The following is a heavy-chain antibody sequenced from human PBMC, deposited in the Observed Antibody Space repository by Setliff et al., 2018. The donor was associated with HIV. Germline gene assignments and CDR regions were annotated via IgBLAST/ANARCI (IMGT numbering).Heavy chain of an antibody. CDR3: AREVGTYSGSYAVADGFDI. CDR2: INTGNGNT. CDR1: GYTFTTYA. V-gene: IGHV1-3*04. Sequence: ASVKVSCKASGYTFTTYAIHWVRQAPGQRLEWMGWINTGNGNTKYSQRFQGRVTITIDTSASTAYMELSSLRSEDTAVYYCAREVGTYSGSYAVADGFDIWGQGTMVTVSS. J-gene: IGHJ3*02. D-gene: IGHD1-26*01.